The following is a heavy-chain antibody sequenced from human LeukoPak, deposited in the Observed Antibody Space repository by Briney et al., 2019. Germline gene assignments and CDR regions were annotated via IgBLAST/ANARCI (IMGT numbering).Heavy chain of an antibody. CDR2: IVVGSGNT. CDR1: GFTFTSSA. D-gene: IGHD4-17*01. V-gene: IGHV1-58*01. CDR3: AADHTTVTTGYYVAFDI. Sequence: SVKVSCKASGFTFTSSAVQWVRHARGQRLEWIGWIVVGSGNTNYAQKFQERVTITRDMSTSTAYMELSSLRSEDTAVYYCAADHTTVTTGYYVAFDIWGQGTMVTVSS. J-gene: IGHJ3*02.